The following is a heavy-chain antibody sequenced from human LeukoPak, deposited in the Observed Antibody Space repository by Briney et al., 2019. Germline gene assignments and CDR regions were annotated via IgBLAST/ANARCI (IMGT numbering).Heavy chain of an antibody. CDR2: IEQDGSEK. CDR1: GFTFSSYW. D-gene: IGHD4-11*01. CDR3: ARQVDYSNYGFDY. V-gene: IGHV3-7*01. J-gene: IGHJ4*02. Sequence: GGSLRLSCAASGFTFSSYWMSWVRQAPGKGLEWVANIEQDGSEKYYVDSVKGRFTISRDDAKNPLYLQMNSLRAEDTAVYYCARQVDYSNYGFDYWGQGTLVTVSS.